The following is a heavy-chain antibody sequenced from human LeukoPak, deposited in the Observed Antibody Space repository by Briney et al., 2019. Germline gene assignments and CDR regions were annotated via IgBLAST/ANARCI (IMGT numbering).Heavy chain of an antibody. CDR2: IDPSGGGT. D-gene: IGHD3-10*01. Sequence: GASVKVSCKASGYTFTNYYMHWVRQAPGQGLEWMGIIDPSGGGTSYAQKFQGRVTMTRDTSTRTVYMELSSLRSEDTAVYYCAGLGSGSSPIIDFDYWGQGTLVTVSS. CDR3: AGLGSGSSPIIDFDY. V-gene: IGHV1-46*01. CDR1: GYTFTNYY. J-gene: IGHJ4*02.